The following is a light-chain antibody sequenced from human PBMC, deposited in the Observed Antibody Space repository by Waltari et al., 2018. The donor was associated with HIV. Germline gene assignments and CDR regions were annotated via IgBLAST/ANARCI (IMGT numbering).Light chain of an antibody. CDR3: HSYDRTLGGSV. CDR2: DNV. V-gene: IGLV1-40*01. J-gene: IGLJ3*02. Sequence: QSVLTQPPSVSGAPGQRVTIPCTGDRSNIGAGHDVHWYRPLPGTAPKLLISDNVNRPSGVPDRFSESTSGTSASLSITGLQAEDEADYYCHSYDRTLGGSVFGGGTKVTVL. CDR1: RSNIGAGHD.